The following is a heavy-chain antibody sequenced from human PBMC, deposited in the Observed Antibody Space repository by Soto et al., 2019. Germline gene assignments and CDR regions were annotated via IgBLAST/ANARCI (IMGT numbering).Heavy chain of an antibody. D-gene: IGHD6-19*01. V-gene: IGHV3-7*05. CDR2: IKDDGREK. Sequence: EVQLVESGGGLVQPGGSLRLSCVASEFTFNTYWMNWVRQAPGRGLEWVANIKDDGREKNYVESVKGRFTISRDNAKNSLYLQRNSLRGEDTAVYFCARDWGTPGRGSAVGYYYHYGMDVWGQGTTVTVSS. J-gene: IGHJ6*02. CDR1: EFTFNTYW. CDR3: ARDWGTPGRGSAVGYYYHYGMDV.